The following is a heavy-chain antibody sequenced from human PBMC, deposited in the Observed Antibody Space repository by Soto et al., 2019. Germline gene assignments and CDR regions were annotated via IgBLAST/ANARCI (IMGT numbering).Heavy chain of an antibody. J-gene: IGHJ4*02. D-gene: IGHD3-3*01. Sequence: QVQLQESGPGLVKPSETLSLTCTVSGGSISSYYWSWIRQPPGKGLEWIGYIYYSGSTNYNPSLKSRVTISVDTSKNQFSLKLSSVTAADTAVYYCARHSLGYDFWSGYYPPRPYYFDYWGQGTLVTVSS. CDR3: ARHSLGYDFWSGYYPPRPYYFDY. V-gene: IGHV4-59*08. CDR1: GGSISSYY. CDR2: IYYSGST.